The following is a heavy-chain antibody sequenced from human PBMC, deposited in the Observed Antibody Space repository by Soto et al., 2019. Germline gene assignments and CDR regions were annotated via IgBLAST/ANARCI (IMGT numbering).Heavy chain of an antibody. CDR2: ISYDGSNK. CDR3: VVTQAEYFQH. V-gene: IGHV3-30-3*01. D-gene: IGHD2-15*01. CDR1: GFTFSSYA. J-gene: IGHJ1*01. Sequence: GGSLRLSCAASGFTFSSYAMHWVRQAPGKGLEWVAVISYDGSNKYYADSVKGRFTISRDNSKNTLYLQMNSLRAEDTAVYYAVVTQAEYFQHWGQGTLVTVSS.